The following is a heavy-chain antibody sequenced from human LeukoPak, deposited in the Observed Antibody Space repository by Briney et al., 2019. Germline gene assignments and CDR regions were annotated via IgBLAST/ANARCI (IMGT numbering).Heavy chain of an antibody. CDR1: GGSISSGGYS. D-gene: IGHD3-3*01. CDR3: ARATQYYDFWSGYYS. J-gene: IGHJ5*02. Sequence: RASQTLSLTCAVSGGSISSGGYSWSWIRQPPGKGLEWIGYIYHSGSTYYNPSLKSRVTISVDRSKNQFSLKLSSVTAADTAVYCCARATQYYDFWSGYYSWGQGTLVTVSS. CDR2: IYHSGST. V-gene: IGHV4-30-2*01.